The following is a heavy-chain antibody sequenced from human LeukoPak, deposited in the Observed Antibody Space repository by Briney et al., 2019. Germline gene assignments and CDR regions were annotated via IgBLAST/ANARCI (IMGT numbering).Heavy chain of an antibody. Sequence: GGSLRLSCAASGFTVSNNYMRWVRQTPGKGLEWVPLIYSGGATFYADAVKGRFTISRDGSKNTLYLQMNSLRAEDTAVYYCARDPPAVAANTYGWGQGTLVTVSS. CDR3: ARDPPAVAANTYG. V-gene: IGHV3-66*01. D-gene: IGHD6-6*01. CDR1: GFTVSNNY. J-gene: IGHJ4*02. CDR2: IYSGGAT.